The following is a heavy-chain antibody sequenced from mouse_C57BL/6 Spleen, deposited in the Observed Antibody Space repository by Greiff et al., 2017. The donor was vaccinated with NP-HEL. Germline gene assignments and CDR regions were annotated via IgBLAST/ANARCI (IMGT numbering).Heavy chain of an antibody. V-gene: IGHV1-55*01. CDR3: AVDYYGSSYVGYYAMDY. J-gene: IGHJ4*01. Sequence: QVQLQQPGAELVKPGASVKMSCKASGYTFTSYWITWVKQRPGQGLEWIGDIYPGSGSTNYNEKFKSKATLTVDTSSSPAYMQLSSLTSEDSAVYYCAVDYYGSSYVGYYAMDYWGQGTSVTVSS. D-gene: IGHD1-1*01. CDR1: GYTFTSYW. CDR2: IYPGSGST.